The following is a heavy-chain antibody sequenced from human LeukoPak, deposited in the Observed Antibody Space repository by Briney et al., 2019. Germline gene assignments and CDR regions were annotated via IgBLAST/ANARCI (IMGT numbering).Heavy chain of an antibody. D-gene: IGHD3-9*01. J-gene: IGHJ4*02. CDR2: VSHSGST. CDR3: ASGYDILTGYYKSDY. V-gene: IGHV4-38-2*02. Sequence: SETLSLTCTVSGYSISSDYYWGWIRQPPGKGLEWIASVSHSGSTYYNPSLKSRVTISVDTSKNQFSLKLSFVTAADTAVYYCASGYDILTGYYKSDYWGQGTLVTVSS. CDR1: GYSISSDYY.